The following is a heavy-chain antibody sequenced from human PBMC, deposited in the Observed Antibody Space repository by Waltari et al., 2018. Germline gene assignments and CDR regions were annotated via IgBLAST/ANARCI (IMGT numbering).Heavy chain of an antibody. CDR2: ISSSSSTK. J-gene: IGHJ4*02. CDR1: GFTFSSYS. V-gene: IGHV3-48*01. Sequence: EVQLVESGGGLVQPGGSLRLSCAASGFTFSSYSMNWVRQAPGKGLEWVSYISSSSSTKYYADSVKGRFTISRDNAKNSLYLQMNSLRAEDTAVYYCARGAVVVAGIDYWGQGTLVTVSS. D-gene: IGHD2-15*01. CDR3: ARGAVVVAGIDY.